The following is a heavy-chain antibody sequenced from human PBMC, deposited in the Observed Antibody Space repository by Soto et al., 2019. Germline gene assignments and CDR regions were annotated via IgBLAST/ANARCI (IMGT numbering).Heavy chain of an antibody. CDR1: GFTFSNYG. V-gene: IGHV3-33*01. J-gene: IGHJ4*02. D-gene: IGHD4-17*01. CDR2: IWYDGSNN. Sequence: QVQLVESGGGVGQPGMSLRLSCAASGFTFSNYGMHWVRQAPGKGLEWVAVIWYDGSNNYYADSVKGRFTISRDNSKNTLYLQMNTLRAEDTAVYYGARHKGGDPYYFDYWGQGNLVTVSS. CDR3: ARHKGGDPYYFDY.